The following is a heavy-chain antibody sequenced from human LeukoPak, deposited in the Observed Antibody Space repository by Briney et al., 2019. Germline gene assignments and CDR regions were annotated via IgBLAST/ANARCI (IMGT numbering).Heavy chain of an antibody. J-gene: IGHJ6*02. CDR3: AGDGHYGMYV. CDR1: EFTLSNHW. CDR2: INGDGRTT. Sequence: GGSLRLSCAASEFTLSNHWMHWVRQAPGKGLVWVSHINGDGRTTTYADSVKGRFTISRDNAKNTLYLQVNGLRVDDTAVYYCAGDGHYGMYVWGQGTTVTVSS. V-gene: IGHV3-74*01.